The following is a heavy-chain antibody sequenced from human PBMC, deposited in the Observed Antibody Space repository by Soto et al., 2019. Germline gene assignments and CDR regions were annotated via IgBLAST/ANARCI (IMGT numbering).Heavy chain of an antibody. D-gene: IGHD4-4*01. J-gene: IGHJ4*02. CDR2: IKEDGTDK. V-gene: IGHV3-7*01. Sequence: PGGSLRLSCAASGFIFSNYWMNWVRQAPGKGLEWVANIKEDGTDKHYVDSVKGRFTISRDNPKNSLFLQMNSLRAEDTAVYYCVTDRDYSKDYWGQGTLVTVSS. CDR1: GFIFSNYW. CDR3: VTDRDYSKDY.